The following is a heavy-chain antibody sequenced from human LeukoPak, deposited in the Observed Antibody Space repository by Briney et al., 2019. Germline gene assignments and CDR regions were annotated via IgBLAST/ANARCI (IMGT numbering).Heavy chain of an antibody. D-gene: IGHD3-10*01. V-gene: IGHV1-69*01. Sequence: SVKVSCKASGGTFSRYAISWERQAPGQGLEWMGGIIPIFGTANYAQKFQGRVTITADESTSTAYMELSSLRSEDTAVYYCARELVRGVISGYYYYYGMDVWGKGTTVTVSS. J-gene: IGHJ6*04. CDR3: ARELVRGVISGYYYYYGMDV. CDR1: GGTFSRYA. CDR2: IIPIFGTA.